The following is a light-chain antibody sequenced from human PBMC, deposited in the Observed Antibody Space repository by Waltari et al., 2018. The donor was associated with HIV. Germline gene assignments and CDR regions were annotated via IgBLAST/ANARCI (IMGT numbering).Light chain of an antibody. CDR2: AAS. CDR1: QSVSSSF. V-gene: IGKV3-20*01. CDR3: QQYGSSPYT. Sequence: EIVLTQSPGTLSLSTGERATLSCRASQSVSSSFLAWYQQKPGQAPRLLIYAASSRATGIPDRVSGSGSGTDFTLTISRLEPEDFAVYYCQQYGSSPYTFGQGTKLEIK. J-gene: IGKJ2*01.